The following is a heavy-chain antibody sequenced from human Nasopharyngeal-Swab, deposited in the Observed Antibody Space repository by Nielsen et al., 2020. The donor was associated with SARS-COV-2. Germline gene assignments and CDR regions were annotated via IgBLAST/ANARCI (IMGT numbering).Heavy chain of an antibody. J-gene: IGHJ6*03. V-gene: IGHV3-15*01. Sequence: GESLKISCAASGFTFSNAWMSWVRQAPGKGLEWVGRIKSKTDGGTTDYAAPVKGRFTISRDDSKNTLYLQMNSLKTEDTAVYYCTTEGFPRAVFYYYYYMDVWGKGTTVTVSS. D-gene: IGHD3-10*01. CDR1: GFTFSNAW. CDR2: IKSKTDGGTT. CDR3: TTEGFPRAVFYYYYYMDV.